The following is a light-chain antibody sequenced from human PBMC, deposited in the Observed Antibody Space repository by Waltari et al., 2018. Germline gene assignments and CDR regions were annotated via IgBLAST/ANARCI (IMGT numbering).Light chain of an antibody. CDR2: GHT. CDR3: QTYDTSLRTYV. CDR1: SSNIGAVYD. J-gene: IGLJ1*01. V-gene: IGLV1-40*01. Sequence: QSVLTQPPSLSGAPGQRVSISCTGSSSNIGAVYDVPWYQQLPGRAPKLLIYGHTYRPSGVPDRFSASKSGTSASLSIAGLQADDEAHYYCQTYDTSLRTYVFGSGTRVSVL.